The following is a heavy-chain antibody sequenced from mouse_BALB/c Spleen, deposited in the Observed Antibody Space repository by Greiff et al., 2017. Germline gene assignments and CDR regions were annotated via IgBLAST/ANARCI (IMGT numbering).Heavy chain of an antibody. D-gene: IGHD1-1*01. CDR2: ISSGGST. CDR3: ARGWYGSSYGFDY. CDR1: GFTFSSYA. J-gene: IGHJ2*01. V-gene: IGHV5-6-5*01. Sequence: EVKLVESGGGLVKPGGSLKLSCAASGFTFSSYAMSWVRQTPEKRLEWVASISSGGSTYYPDSVKGRFTISRDNARNILYLQMSSLRSEDTAMYYCARGWYGSSYGFDYWGQGTTLTVSS.